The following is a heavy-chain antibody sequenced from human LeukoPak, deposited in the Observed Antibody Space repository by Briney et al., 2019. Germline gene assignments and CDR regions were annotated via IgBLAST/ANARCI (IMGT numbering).Heavy chain of an antibody. D-gene: IGHD6-13*01. V-gene: IGHV1-46*01. CDR3: ARRRRVYSSSWSPPFDY. Sequence: ASVKVSCKASGYTFTSYYMHWVRQAPGQGLEWMGIINPSGGSTSYAQKFQGRVTMTRDMSTSTVYMELSSLRSEDTAVYYCARRRRVYSSSWSPPFDYWGQGTLVTVSS. CDR2: INPSGGST. CDR1: GYTFTSYY. J-gene: IGHJ4*02.